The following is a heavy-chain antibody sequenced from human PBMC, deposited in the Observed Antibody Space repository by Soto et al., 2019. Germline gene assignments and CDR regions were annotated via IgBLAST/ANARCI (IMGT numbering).Heavy chain of an antibody. D-gene: IGHD6-19*01. J-gene: IGHJ4*02. CDR2: INAGNGDT. CDR1: GYTFTSYA. V-gene: IGHV1-3*01. CDR3: AGDAGGIAVAPRYFDY. Sequence: ASVKVSCKASGYTFTSYAIHWVRQAPGQRLEWMGWINAGNGDTKYSQKLQGRVTITRDTSISTAYMELSRLRSDDTAVYYCAGDAGGIAVAPRYFDYWGQGTLVTVSS.